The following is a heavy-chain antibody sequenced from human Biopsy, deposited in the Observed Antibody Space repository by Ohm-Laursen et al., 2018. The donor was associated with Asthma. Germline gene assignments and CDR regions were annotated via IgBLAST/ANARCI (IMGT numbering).Heavy chain of an antibody. CDR2: ISFDGTNR. CDR1: GFSFRNYG. D-gene: IGHD1-26*01. CDR3: AKEVFPGWELRRGPDS. J-gene: IGHJ4*02. Sequence: SLRLSRAASGFSFRNYGMHWVRQAPGKGLDWAAVISFDGTNRKYTDSVKGRFTISRDNSRNTLHLEMNSLRAEDTAVYFCAKEVFPGWELRRGPDSWGQGTLVTVSS. V-gene: IGHV3-30*18.